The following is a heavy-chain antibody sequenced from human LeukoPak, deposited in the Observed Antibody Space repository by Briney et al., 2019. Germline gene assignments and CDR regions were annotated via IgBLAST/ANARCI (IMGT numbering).Heavy chain of an antibody. D-gene: IGHD3-10*01. V-gene: IGHV3-30*18. Sequence: PGGCLRLSGAAAGFTFGSYGVHWVRQAPGKGLGWGAVISYDGSNKYYADSVKGRFTISRDNSKNTLYLQMNSLRAEDTAVYYCAKEGSRVTMVRGPKGDWFDPWGQGTLVTVSS. CDR2: ISYDGSNK. CDR3: AKEGSRVTMVRGPKGDWFDP. J-gene: IGHJ5*02. CDR1: GFTFGSYG.